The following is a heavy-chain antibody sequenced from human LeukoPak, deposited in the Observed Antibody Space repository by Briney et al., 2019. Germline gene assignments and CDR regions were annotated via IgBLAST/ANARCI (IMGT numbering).Heavy chain of an antibody. CDR3: ARGKVSGALVYYDSSGYYYGLEAFDI. D-gene: IGHD3-22*01. V-gene: IGHV1-2*02. J-gene: IGHJ3*02. CDR1: GYTFTGYY. Sequence: ASVKVSCKASGYTFTGYYMHWVRQAPGQGLEWMGWINPNSGGTNYAQKFQGRVTMTRDTSISTAYMELSRLRSDDTAVYYCARGKVSGALVYYDSSGYYYGLEAFDIWGQGTMVTVSS. CDR2: INPNSGGT.